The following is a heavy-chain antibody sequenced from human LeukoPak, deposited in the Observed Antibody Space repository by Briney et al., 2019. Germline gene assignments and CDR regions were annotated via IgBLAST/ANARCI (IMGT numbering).Heavy chain of an antibody. D-gene: IGHD4-17*01. J-gene: IGHJ4*02. V-gene: IGHV3-7*01. CDR1: GFTLSTSW. CDR2: INQDGSLK. CDR3: ARLYRDVTTFDY. Sequence: GGSLRLSCTASGFTLSTSWMSWVRQAPGRGLEWVASINQDGSLKHYVDSVKGRFTISRDNVQNSLYLQMNSLRAEDTAVYYCARLYRDVTTFDYWGQGTLVTVSS.